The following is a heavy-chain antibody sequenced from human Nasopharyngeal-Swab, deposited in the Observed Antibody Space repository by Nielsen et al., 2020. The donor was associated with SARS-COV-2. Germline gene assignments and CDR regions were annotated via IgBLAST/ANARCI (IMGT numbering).Heavy chain of an antibody. D-gene: IGHD6-13*01. CDR1: GFTFSSYD. Sequence: GGSLRLSCAASGFTFSSYDMHWVRQATGKSLEWVSGIHSAGDTYYPGSVKGRFTISRENAKNSLYLQMNSLRAEDTAVYYCARVLRQLVANGYFDLWGRGTLVTVSS. J-gene: IGHJ2*01. CDR2: IHSAGDT. V-gene: IGHV3-13*01. CDR3: ARVLRQLVANGYFDL.